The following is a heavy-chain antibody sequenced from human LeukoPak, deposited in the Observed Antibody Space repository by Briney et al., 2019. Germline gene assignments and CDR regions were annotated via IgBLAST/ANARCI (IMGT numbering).Heavy chain of an antibody. CDR2: IYYSGST. Sequence: SSETLSLTCTDPLDSIISSTYYWGWIRRPPGKGLEWIGSIYYSGSTYYNPSLKSRTTVSVDTSKNQFSLKLSSVTAAETGVYYFAGGSTLRHSQLWAQGTLVSVSS. J-gene: IGHJ4*02. CDR1: LDSIISSTYY. CDR3: AGGSTLRHSQL. D-gene: IGHD1-1*01. V-gene: IGHV4-39*01.